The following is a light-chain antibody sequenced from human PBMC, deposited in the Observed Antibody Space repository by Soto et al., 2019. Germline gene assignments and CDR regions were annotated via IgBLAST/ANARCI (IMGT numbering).Light chain of an antibody. CDR2: LAS. V-gene: IGKV1-5*03. CDR1: QSVDNW. J-gene: IGKJ1*01. Sequence: DIQMTQSPSTLSASVGDRVIITCRASQSVDNWLAWFQQKPGEAPKVLIYLASGLESGVSSRFSGSRSGTEFTLTISSLQPDDFATYYCQHYSGSSPWTFGQGTKVELK. CDR3: QHYSGSSPWT.